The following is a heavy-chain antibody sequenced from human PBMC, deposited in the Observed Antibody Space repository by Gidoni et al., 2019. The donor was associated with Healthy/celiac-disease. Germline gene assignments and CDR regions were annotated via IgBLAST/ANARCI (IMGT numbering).Heavy chain of an antibody. CDR1: GGSISSSSYY. CDR2: IYYSGST. J-gene: IGHJ4*02. Sequence: QLQLQESGPGLVKHSETLSLPCTVSGGSISSSSYYWGWIRQPPGKGLEWIGSIYYSGSTYYNPSLKSRVTISVDTSKNQFSLKLSSVTAADTAVYYCARDIRRDGYTPIDYWGQGTLVTVSS. CDR3: ARDIRRDGYTPIDY. D-gene: IGHD5-12*01. V-gene: IGHV4-39*01.